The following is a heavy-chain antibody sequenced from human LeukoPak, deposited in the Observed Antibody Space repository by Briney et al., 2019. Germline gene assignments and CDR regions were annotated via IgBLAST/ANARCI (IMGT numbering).Heavy chain of an antibody. Sequence: GGSLRLSCAASGFTFSSYAMSWVRQASGKGLEWVGRIRSKANSYATAYAASVKGRFTISRDDSKNTAYLQMNSLKTEDTAVYYCTRDVYDSSGYRDYWGQGTLVTVSS. J-gene: IGHJ4*02. CDR1: GFTFSSYA. CDR3: TRDVYDSSGYRDY. D-gene: IGHD3-22*01. CDR2: IRSKANSYAT. V-gene: IGHV3-73*01.